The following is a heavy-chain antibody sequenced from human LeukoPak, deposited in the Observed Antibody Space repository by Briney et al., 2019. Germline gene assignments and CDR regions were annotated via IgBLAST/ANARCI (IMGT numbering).Heavy chain of an antibody. J-gene: IGHJ4*02. CDR1: GGSFSGYY. V-gene: IGHV4-34*01. Sequence: SETLSLTCAVYGGSFSGYYWSWIRQPPGKGLEWIGEINHSGSTNYNPSLKSRVTISVDTSKNQFSLKLTSVTAADTAVYYCARGSPSKWLALDYWGQGTPVTVSS. CDR2: INHSGST. D-gene: IGHD6-19*01. CDR3: ARGSPSKWLALDY.